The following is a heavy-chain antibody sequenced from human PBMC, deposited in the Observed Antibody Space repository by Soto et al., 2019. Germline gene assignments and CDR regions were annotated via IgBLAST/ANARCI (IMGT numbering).Heavy chain of an antibody. CDR3: ARLIVGATNYFDY. J-gene: IGHJ4*02. D-gene: IGHD1-26*01. Sequence: SETLSLTCAVSGGSISSSTRWRWVRQPAEEGLEGIGEIYHSGSTNYNPSVKSRVTISVDKSKNQFSLKLSSVTAADTAVYYCARLIVGATNYFDYWGQGTLVTVSS. CDR1: GGSISSSTR. CDR2: IYHSGST. V-gene: IGHV4-4*02.